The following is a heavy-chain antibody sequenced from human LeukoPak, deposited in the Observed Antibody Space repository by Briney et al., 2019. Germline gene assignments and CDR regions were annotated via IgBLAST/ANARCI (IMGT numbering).Heavy chain of an antibody. CDR2: IIPIFGTA. CDR1: GYTFTSYD. CDR3: ARSTGYSYGLENWFDP. D-gene: IGHD5-18*01. V-gene: IGHV1-69*13. J-gene: IGHJ5*02. Sequence: SVKVSCKASGYTFTSYDINWVRQATGQGLEWMGGIIPIFGTANYAQKFQGRVTITADESTSTAYMELSGLRSEDTAVYYCARSTGYSYGLENWFDPWGQGTLVTVSS.